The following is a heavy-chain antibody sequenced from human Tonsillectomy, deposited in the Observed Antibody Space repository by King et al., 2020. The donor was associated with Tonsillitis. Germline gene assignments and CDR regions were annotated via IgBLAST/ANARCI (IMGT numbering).Heavy chain of an antibody. Sequence: VQLVQSGAEVKKPGSSVKVSCKASGGTFSGYAFSWVRQAPGQGLEWMGGIIPVFGTANSAQKFQGRVTITADESTSTAYRELSGLRSEDTAVYYCARDPTDYSQAKNYYYYYYAMDVWGQGTTVTVSS. CDR3: ARDPTDYSQAKNYYYYYYAMDV. CDR2: IIPVFGTA. D-gene: IGHD4-11*01. CDR1: GGTFSGYA. J-gene: IGHJ6*02. V-gene: IGHV1-69*12.